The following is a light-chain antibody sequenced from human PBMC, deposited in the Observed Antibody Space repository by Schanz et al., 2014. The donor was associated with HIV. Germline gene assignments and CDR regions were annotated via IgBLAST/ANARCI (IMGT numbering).Light chain of an antibody. CDR3: SSYAGGNKLI. CDR1: SSDVGSYNL. V-gene: IGLV2-14*02. Sequence: QSALTQPASVSGSPGQSITISCTGTSSDVGSYNLVSWYQQHPGKAPKLMIYEVTNRPSGVSNRFSGSKSGNTASLTISGLQAEDEADYYCSSYAGGNKLIFGGGTKLTV. CDR2: EVT. J-gene: IGLJ2*01.